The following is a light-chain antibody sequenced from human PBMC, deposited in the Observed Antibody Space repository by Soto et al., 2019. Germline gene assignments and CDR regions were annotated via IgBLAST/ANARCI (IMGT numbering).Light chain of an antibody. Sequence: EVVMTQSPATLSVSPGEGVTLSGRVSQGIGDTLTWYQQTPGQAPRIFIYGASTRATGFPARFSGSGSGTEFTRPISSLEPEDSEVDCCPQRSSWPLTFGGGTKVDIK. CDR1: QGIGDT. CDR3: PQRSSWPLT. V-gene: IGKV3-11*01. CDR2: GAS. J-gene: IGKJ4*01.